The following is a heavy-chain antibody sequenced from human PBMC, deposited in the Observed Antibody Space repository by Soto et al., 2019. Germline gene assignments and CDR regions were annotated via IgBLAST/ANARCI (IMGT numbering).Heavy chain of an antibody. V-gene: IGHV1-58*02. CDR1: GFTYTSSA. Sequence: GASVKVSYKASGFTYTSSAMQWVRQASGQRHEWIGCIVVGSGNTNYAQKFQERVTITRDMSTSTAYMELSSLRSEDTAVYYCAASLGSGWSRYYYYYYGMDVWGQGTTVTVSS. D-gene: IGHD6-19*01. CDR3: AASLGSGWSRYYYYYYGMDV. J-gene: IGHJ6*02. CDR2: IVVGSGNT.